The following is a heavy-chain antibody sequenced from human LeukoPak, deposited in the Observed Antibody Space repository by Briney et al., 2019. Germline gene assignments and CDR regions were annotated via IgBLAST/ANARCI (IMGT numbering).Heavy chain of an antibody. CDR3: ATYDSSGYYLVT. V-gene: IGHV4-31*11. Sequence: PSETLSLTCDVSGGSISSGGHYWSWIRQHPGKALEWIGYIYHSGTTYYNPSLKSRPTISVDTSKNQFSLNLTSVTAADTAVYYCATYDSSGYYLVTWGQGILVTVSA. CDR1: GGSISSGGHY. J-gene: IGHJ5*02. D-gene: IGHD3-22*01. CDR2: IYHSGTT.